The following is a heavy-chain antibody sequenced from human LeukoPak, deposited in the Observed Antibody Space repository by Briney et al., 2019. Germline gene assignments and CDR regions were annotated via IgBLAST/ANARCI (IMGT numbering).Heavy chain of an antibody. CDR3: ARLGIQLWLDAFDI. CDR1: GGSFSGYY. V-gene: IGHV4-34*01. CDR2: INHSGST. Sequence: SETLSLTCAVYGGSFSGYYWSWIRQPPGKGVEWIGEINHSGSTNYNPSLTSRVTISVDTSKNQFSLKLSSVTAADTAVYYCARLGIQLWLDAFDIWGQGTMVTVSS. D-gene: IGHD5-18*01. J-gene: IGHJ3*02.